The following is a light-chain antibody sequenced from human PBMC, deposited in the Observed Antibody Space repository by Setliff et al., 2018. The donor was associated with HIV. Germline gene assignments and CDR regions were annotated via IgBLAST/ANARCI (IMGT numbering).Light chain of an antibody. J-gene: IGKJ1*01. CDR2: AAS. CDR3: LQHHRDSWT. V-gene: IGKV1-17*01. CDR1: QDIGSD. Sequence: DIQMTQSPSSLSASVGDRVTITCRASQDIGSDLRWYQYKQGKAPKRLIYAASSLQSGVPSRFSCSGSGTEFSLTIRSLQPEDFATYYCLQHHRDSWTFGQGTKVDIK.